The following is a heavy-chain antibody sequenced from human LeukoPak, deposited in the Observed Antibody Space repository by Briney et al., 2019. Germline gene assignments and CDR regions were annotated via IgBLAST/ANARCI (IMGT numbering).Heavy chain of an antibody. J-gene: IGHJ4*02. D-gene: IGHD6-19*01. CDR3: AKDMGSSGWYYFDY. V-gene: IGHV3-9*01. CDR2: ISWNSGSI. CDR1: GFTFDVYA. Sequence: PGGSLRLSCAASGFTFDVYAMHWVRQAPGKGLECVSGISWNSGSIGYADSVKGRFTISRDNAKNSLYLQMNSLRAEDTALYYCAKDMGSSGWYYFDYWGQGTLVTVSS.